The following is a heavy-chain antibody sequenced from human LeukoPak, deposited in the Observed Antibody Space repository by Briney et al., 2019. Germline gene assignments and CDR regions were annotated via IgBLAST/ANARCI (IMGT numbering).Heavy chain of an antibody. J-gene: IGHJ4*02. Sequence: AASVKVSCKASGYTFTSYGISWVRQAPGQGLEWMGGIIPIFGTANYAQKFQGRVTITADESTSTAYMELSSLRSEDTAVYYCAVGITRGSYYFDYWGQGTLVTVSS. V-gene: IGHV1-69*13. CDR1: GYTFTSYG. CDR3: AVGITRGSYYFDY. CDR2: IIPIFGTA. D-gene: IGHD3-3*01.